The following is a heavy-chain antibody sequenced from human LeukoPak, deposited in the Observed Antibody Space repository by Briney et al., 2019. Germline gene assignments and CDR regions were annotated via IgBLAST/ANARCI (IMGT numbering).Heavy chain of an antibody. J-gene: IGHJ4*02. CDR2: LNHSGNT. D-gene: IGHD4-17*01. CDR1: GGSFSGSY. Sequence: PSETLSLTCAVYGGSFSGSYWSWIRQPPGKGLEWIGELNHSGNTNYNPSLKSRVTISVDTSKNQFSLRLSSVTAADTAVYYCRVETTMTDPLYPFDYWGQGTLVTVSP. V-gene: IGHV4-34*01. CDR3: RVETTMTDPLYPFDY.